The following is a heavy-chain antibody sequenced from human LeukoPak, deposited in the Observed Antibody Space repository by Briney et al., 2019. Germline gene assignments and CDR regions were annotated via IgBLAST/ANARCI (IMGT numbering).Heavy chain of an antibody. Sequence: GESLKISCKGSGYSFTSYWIGWVRQMPGEGLEWMGIIYPGDSDTRYSPSFQGQVTISADKSISTAYLQWSSLKASDTAMYYCARLPPLAYCGGDCYSRYFDYWGQGTLVTVSS. J-gene: IGHJ4*02. V-gene: IGHV5-51*01. CDR3: ARLPPLAYCGGDCYSRYFDY. D-gene: IGHD2-21*02. CDR1: GYSFTSYW. CDR2: IYPGDSDT.